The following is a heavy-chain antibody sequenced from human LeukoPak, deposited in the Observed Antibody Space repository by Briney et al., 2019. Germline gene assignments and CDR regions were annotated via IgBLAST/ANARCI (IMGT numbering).Heavy chain of an antibody. Sequence: PSETLPLTCTVSGGSISSGSYYWSWIRQPAGKGLEWIGRIYTSGSTNYNPSLKSRVTISVDTSKNQFSLKLSSVTAADTAVYYCAREYGSGTGLDYWGQGTLVTVSS. V-gene: IGHV4-61*02. J-gene: IGHJ4*02. CDR1: GGSISSGSYY. CDR2: IYTSGST. CDR3: AREYGSGTGLDY. D-gene: IGHD3-10*01.